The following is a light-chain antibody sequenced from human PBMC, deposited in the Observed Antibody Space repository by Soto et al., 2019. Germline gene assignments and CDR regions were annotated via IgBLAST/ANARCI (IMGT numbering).Light chain of an antibody. CDR2: DVS. Sequence: QSVLTQPPSASGSPGHSVTISCTGTSSDIGGYNFVSWYQQHPGKAPKLMIYDVSKRPSGVPDRFSGSKSGNTASLTVSGLQAEDEADYYCSSYAGINNLVFGGGTKVTVL. V-gene: IGLV2-8*01. CDR1: SSDIGGYNF. CDR3: SSYAGINNLV. J-gene: IGLJ2*01.